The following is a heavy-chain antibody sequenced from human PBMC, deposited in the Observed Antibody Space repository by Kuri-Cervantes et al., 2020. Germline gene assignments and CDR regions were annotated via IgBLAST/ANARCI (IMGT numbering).Heavy chain of an antibody. CDR2: IIPIFGTA. CDR3: ARYAATLSPLGDYYYYMDV. CDR1: GGTFSSYA. J-gene: IGHJ6*03. Sequence: ASVKVSCKASGGTFSSYAISWVRQAPGQGLEWMGGIIPIFGTANYAQKFQGRVTITADESTSTAYMELSSLRSEDTAVYYCARYAATLSPLGDYYYYMDVWGRGTTVTVSS. D-gene: IGHD2-8*01. V-gene: IGHV1-69*13.